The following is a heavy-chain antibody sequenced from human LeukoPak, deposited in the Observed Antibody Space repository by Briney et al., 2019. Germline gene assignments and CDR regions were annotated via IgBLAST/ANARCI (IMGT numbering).Heavy chain of an antibody. CDR1: GFTFSSYG. V-gene: IGHV3-30*02. D-gene: IGHD3-10*01. Sequence: GGSLRLSCAASGFTFSSYGMHWVRQAPGKGLEWVAFIRYDGSNKYYADSVKGRFTISRDNSKNTLYLQMSSLRAEDTAVYYCASLFGSGRTKEMKNYYYYLDVWGKGTTVTVSS. CDR3: ASLFGSGRTKEMKNYYYYLDV. CDR2: IRYDGSNK. J-gene: IGHJ6*03.